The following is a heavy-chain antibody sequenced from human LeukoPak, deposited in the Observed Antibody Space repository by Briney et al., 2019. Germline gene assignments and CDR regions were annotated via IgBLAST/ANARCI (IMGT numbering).Heavy chain of an antibody. J-gene: IGHJ5*02. D-gene: IGHD2-2*02. CDR3: ARGGVGYCSSTSCYTSNWFDP. Sequence: SETLSLTCAVYGGSFSGYYWSLIRQPPGKGLEWIGEINHSGSTNYNPSLKSRVTISVDTSKNQFSLKLSSVTAADTAVYYCARGGVGYCSSTSCYTSNWFDPWGQGTLVTVSS. CDR2: INHSGST. V-gene: IGHV4-34*01. CDR1: GGSFSGYY.